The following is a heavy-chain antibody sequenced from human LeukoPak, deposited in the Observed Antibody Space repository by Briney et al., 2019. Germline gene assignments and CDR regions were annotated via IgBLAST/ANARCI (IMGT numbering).Heavy chain of an antibody. J-gene: IGHJ3*02. V-gene: IGHV1-18*04. D-gene: IGHD6-13*01. CDR1: GYTPSSYG. Sequence: ASLKVSCKASGYTPSSYGISCVPQAPRQRLEWMGWLSAYNGNTNYAQKPRGRVSLTTDTFTSTAHMELRSLRSDGTAVYYCARDVHIAAAVLAFDIWGQGTMVTVSS. CDR3: ARDVHIAAAVLAFDI. CDR2: LSAYNGNT.